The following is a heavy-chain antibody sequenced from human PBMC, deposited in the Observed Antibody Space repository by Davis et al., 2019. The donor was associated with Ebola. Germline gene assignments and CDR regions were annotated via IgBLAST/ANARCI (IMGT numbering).Heavy chain of an antibody. CDR1: GGTFSSYA. D-gene: IGHD1-26*01. V-gene: IGHV1-69*04. J-gene: IGHJ4*01. Sequence: SVKVSCKASGGTFSSYAISWVRQAPGQGLEWMGRIIPILGIANYAQKFQGRVTITADKSTSTAYMELSSLRSEDTAVYYCARRVGARSGFDYWGQGTLATVSS. CDR2: IIPILGIA. CDR3: ARRVGARSGFDY.